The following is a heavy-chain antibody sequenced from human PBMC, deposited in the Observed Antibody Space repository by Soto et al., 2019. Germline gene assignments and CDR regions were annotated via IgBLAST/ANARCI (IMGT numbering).Heavy chain of an antibody. D-gene: IGHD5-18*01. V-gene: IGHV3-23*01. CDR2: ISGSGGST. J-gene: IGHJ4*02. Sequence: GGSLRLSCEASGFNFGAYAMSWVRQAPGKGLEWVSGISGSGGSTYYADSVKGRFTISRDNSKNTLYLQMNSLRAEDTAVYYCAKDLGYGYERYFDYWGQGTLVTVSS. CDR3: AKDLGYGYERYFDY. CDR1: GFNFGAYA.